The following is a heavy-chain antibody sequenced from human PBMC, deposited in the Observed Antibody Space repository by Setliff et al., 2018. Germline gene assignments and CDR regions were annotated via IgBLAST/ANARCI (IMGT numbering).Heavy chain of an antibody. Sequence: SETLSLTCTVSNGSVSTTSHYWGWVRQPPGKGLEWIGSVYYSGYTYYSPSLESRVAISVDTSKNQFSLKVNSVTAADTAVYYCARVDFTMLQGVLGHWGQGTRATSPQ. J-gene: IGHJ1*01. V-gene: IGHV4-39*07. D-gene: IGHD3-10*01. CDR1: NGSVSTTSHY. CDR2: VYYSGYT. CDR3: ARVDFTMLQGVLGH.